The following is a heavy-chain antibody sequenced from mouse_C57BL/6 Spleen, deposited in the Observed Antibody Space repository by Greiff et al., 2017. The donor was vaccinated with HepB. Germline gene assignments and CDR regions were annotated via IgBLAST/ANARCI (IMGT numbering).Heavy chain of an antibody. V-gene: IGHV1-82*01. CDR3: AREGGYYGSSPTWFAY. D-gene: IGHD1-1*01. CDR1: GYAFSSSW. Sequence: QVQLQQSGPELVKPGASVKISCKASGYAFSSSWMNWVKQRPGTGLEWIGRIYPGDGDTNYNGKFKGKATLTADKSSSTAYMQLSSLTSEDSAVYFCAREGGYYGSSPTWFAYWGQGTLVTVSA. J-gene: IGHJ3*01. CDR2: IYPGDGDT.